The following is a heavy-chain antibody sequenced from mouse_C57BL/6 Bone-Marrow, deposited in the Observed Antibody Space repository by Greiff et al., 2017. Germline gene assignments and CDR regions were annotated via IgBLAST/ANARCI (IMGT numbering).Heavy chain of an antibody. V-gene: IGHV5-12*01. J-gene: IGHJ1*03. D-gene: IGHD1-1*01. CDR1: GFTFSDYY. CDR3: ARQHYGISDWYFDV. Sequence: EVKLVESGGGLVQPGGSLKLSCAASGFTFSDYYMYWVRQTPEKRLEWVAYISNGGGSTYYPDTVKGRFTISRDHTKNTLYLQMSRLKSEDTAMXYCARQHYGISDWYFDVWGTGTTVTVSS. CDR2: ISNGGGST.